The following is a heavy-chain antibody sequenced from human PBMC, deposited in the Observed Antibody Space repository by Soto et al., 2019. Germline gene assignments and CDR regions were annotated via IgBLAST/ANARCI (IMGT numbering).Heavy chain of an antibody. D-gene: IGHD4-4*01. J-gene: IGHJ3*02. CDR3: ARDPPSNLGSFDI. Sequence: QVQLVESGGGVVQPGRSQRLSCAASGFTFSMYGMHWVRQAPGKGLEWMATVYYDGHNKYYADSVRGRFTISRDNSKKIVYFQMNSLRAEDTAVYYWARDPPSNLGSFDIWGRGKMGTVSS. CDR2: VYYDGHNK. V-gene: IGHV3-33*01. CDR1: GFTFSMYG.